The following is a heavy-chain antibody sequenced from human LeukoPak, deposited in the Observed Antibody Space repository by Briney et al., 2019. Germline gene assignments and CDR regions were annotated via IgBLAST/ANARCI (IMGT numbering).Heavy chain of an antibody. CDR2: IKEDGSAQ. CDR1: GFTFNGYW. J-gene: IGHJ4*02. D-gene: IGHD2-15*01. CDR3: ARDTRGCSGGSCYSLFDY. Sequence: GGSLRLSCAASGFTFNGYWMSWVRQAPGRGLEWVANIKEDGSAQYYVGSVKGRFTISRDNAKNSLNLQMNSLRAEDTAVYYCARDTRGCSGGSCYSLFDYWGQGTLVTVSS. V-gene: IGHV3-7*03.